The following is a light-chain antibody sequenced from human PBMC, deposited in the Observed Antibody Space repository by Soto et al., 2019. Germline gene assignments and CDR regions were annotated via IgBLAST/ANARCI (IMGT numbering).Light chain of an antibody. V-gene: IGKV1-9*01. Sequence: DIQLTQSPSFLSASVGDRVTITCRASQGINTDLAWYQQKPGKAPELLIYAASTLQSGVPSRFSGSGSGTEFTLTISTLQPEDCATYYCQQLTTYPVTFGGGTKLEIK. CDR3: QQLTTYPVT. CDR2: AAS. J-gene: IGKJ4*01. CDR1: QGINTD.